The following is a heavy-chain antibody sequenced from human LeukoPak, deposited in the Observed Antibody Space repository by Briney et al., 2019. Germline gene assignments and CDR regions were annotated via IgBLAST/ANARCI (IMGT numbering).Heavy chain of an antibody. J-gene: IGHJ4*02. Sequence: PGGSLRLSCPASGFTFSNYFMHWVRQVPGEGPVWVSRITGDGSSTSYADSVKGRFTISRDNAKNTLYLQMNSLRAEDTALYYCVRLDAYWGQGTLVTVSS. CDR2: ITGDGSST. CDR1: GFTFSNYF. CDR3: VRLDAY. V-gene: IGHV3-74*01.